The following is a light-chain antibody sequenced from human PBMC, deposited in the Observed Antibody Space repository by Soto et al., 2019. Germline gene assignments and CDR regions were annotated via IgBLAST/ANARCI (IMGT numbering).Light chain of an antibody. Sequence: EIVLTQSPGTLSLSPGERATLSCRASQSVSSSYLAWYQQKPGQAPRLLIYGASSRATGIPDRLSGSGSGTDFTLTISRLEPEDFAVYYCQQYGSSPGTFCQGTKVEIK. V-gene: IGKV3-20*01. CDR3: QQYGSSPGT. CDR1: QSVSSSY. CDR2: GAS. J-gene: IGKJ1*01.